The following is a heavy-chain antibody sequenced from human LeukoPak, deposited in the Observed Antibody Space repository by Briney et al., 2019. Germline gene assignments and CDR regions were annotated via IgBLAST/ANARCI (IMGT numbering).Heavy chain of an antibody. D-gene: IGHD2-2*02. CDR1: GFTFSSYG. J-gene: IGHJ5*02. CDR3: ARDVGYCSSTSCYRWFDP. CDR2: IWYDGSNK. V-gene: IGHV3-33*01. Sequence: GRSLRLSCAASGFTFSSYGMHWVCQALGKGLEWVAVIWYDGSNKYYADSVKGRFTISRDNSKNTLYLQMNSLRAEDTAVYYCARDVGYCSSTSCYRWFDPWGQGTLVTVSS.